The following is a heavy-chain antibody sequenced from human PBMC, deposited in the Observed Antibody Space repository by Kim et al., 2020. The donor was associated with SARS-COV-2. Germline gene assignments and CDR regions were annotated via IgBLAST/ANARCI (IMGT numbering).Heavy chain of an antibody. Sequence: GGSLRLSCAASGFTFSGSAMHWVRQASGKGLEWVGRIRSKANSYATAYAASVKGRFTISRDDSKNTAYLQMNSLKTEDTAVYYCTRHGTVGIPDYWGQGTLVTVSS. D-gene: IGHD4-17*01. V-gene: IGHV3-73*01. CDR2: IRSKANSYAT. CDR3: TRHGTVGIPDY. CDR1: GFTFSGSA. J-gene: IGHJ4*02.